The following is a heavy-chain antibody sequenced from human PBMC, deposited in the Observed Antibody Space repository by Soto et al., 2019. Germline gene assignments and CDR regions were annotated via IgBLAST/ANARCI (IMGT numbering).Heavy chain of an antibody. CDR3: AFSRYCSGGSCPAGIYYYYYMDV. Sequence: SVKVSCKASGGTFSSYTISWVRQAPGQGLEWMGRIIPILGIANYAQKFQGRVTITADKSTSTAYMELSSLRSEDTAVYYCAFSRYCSGGSCPAGIYYYYYMDVWGKGTTVTVSS. V-gene: IGHV1-69*02. CDR1: GGTFSSYT. J-gene: IGHJ6*03. CDR2: IIPILGIA. D-gene: IGHD2-15*01.